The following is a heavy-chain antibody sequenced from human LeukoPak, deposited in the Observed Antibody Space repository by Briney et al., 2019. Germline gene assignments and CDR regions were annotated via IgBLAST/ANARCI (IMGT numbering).Heavy chain of an antibody. D-gene: IGHD2-2*01. V-gene: IGHV3-23*01. CDR3: AKDRCLTTTCYVDY. CDR2: ISGSGGST. Sequence: GGSLRLSCAASGFTFSSCAMSWVRQAPGKGLEWVSAISGSGGSTYYADSVRGRFTISRDNSKNTLYLQMSSLRADDTAVYYCAKDRCLTTTCYVDYWGQGTLVTVSS. CDR1: GFTFSSCA. J-gene: IGHJ4*02.